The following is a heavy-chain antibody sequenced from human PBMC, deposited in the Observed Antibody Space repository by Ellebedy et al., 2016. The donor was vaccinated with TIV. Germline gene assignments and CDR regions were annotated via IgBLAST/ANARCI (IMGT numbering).Heavy chain of an antibody. CDR1: GYSFTTYW. D-gene: IGHD6-19*01. V-gene: IGHV5-10-1*01. CDR3: ARVRGDSSGWYGPGDY. CDR2: IDPSDSYT. J-gene: IGHJ4*02. Sequence: GESLKISXKNSGYSFTTYWITWVRQMPGKGLEWMGRIDPSDSYTNYSPSFQGHVTISADKSISTAYLQWSSLKASDTAMYYCARVRGDSSGWYGPGDYWGQGTLVTVSS.